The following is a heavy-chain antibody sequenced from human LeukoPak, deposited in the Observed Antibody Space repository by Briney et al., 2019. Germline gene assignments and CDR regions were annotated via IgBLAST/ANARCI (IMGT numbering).Heavy chain of an antibody. V-gene: IGHV1-69*05. D-gene: IGHD4-23*01. Sequence: SVKVSCKASGGTFGSYAISWVRQAPGQGLEWMGGIIPIFGTANYAQKFQGRVTITTDESTSTAYMELSSLRSEDTAVYYCARVPDDYGGNSAYFDLWGRGTLVTVSS. CDR2: IIPIFGTA. J-gene: IGHJ2*01. CDR1: GGTFGSYA. CDR3: ARVPDDYGGNSAYFDL.